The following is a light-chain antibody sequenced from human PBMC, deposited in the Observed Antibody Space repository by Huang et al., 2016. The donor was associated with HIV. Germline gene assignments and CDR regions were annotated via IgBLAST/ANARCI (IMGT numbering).Light chain of an antibody. Sequence: EIVLTQSPGTLSLSPGERGTLSCRASHNVSNNYLAWYQMRSGQAPKLLIYGSSGWATGIPVRFSGSGSGTDFILTINRLEPEDFVLYYCQQYSSSPWTFGQGTKLEIK. CDR3: QQYSSSPWT. CDR1: HNVSNNY. V-gene: IGKV3-20*01. CDR2: GSS. J-gene: IGKJ1*01.